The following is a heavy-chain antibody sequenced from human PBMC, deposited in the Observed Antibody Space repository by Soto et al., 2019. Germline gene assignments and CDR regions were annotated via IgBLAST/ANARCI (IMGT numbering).Heavy chain of an antibody. V-gene: IGHV4-39*01. Sequence: PSEPLSLTCTVSGGSISSSSYYWGWIRQPPGKGLEWIGSIYYSGSTYYNPSLKSRVTISVDTSKNQFSLKLSSVTAADTAVYYCARLTAARGIVLRGWFDPWGQGTLVTVSS. CDR2: IYYSGST. J-gene: IGHJ5*02. D-gene: IGHD1-26*01. CDR3: ARLTAARGIVLRGWFDP. CDR1: GGSISSSSYY.